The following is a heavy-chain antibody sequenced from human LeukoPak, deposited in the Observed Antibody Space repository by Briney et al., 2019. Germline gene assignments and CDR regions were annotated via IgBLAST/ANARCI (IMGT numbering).Heavy chain of an antibody. V-gene: IGHV3-23*01. J-gene: IGHJ4*02. CDR3: AKDSTSLWELLDY. CDR2: ISGSGGST. D-gene: IGHD1-26*01. CDR1: GFTFSSYG. Sequence: PGGSLRLSCAASGFTFSSYGMSWIRQAPGKGLEWVSAISGSGGSTYYADSVKGRFTISRDNSKNTLYLQMNSLRAEDTAVYYCAKDSTSLWELLDYRGQGTLVTVSS.